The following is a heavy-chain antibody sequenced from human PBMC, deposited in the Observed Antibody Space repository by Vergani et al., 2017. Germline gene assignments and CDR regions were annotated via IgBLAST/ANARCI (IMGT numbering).Heavy chain of an antibody. CDR1: GFTFSSYS. Sequence: EVQLVESGGGLVQPGGSLRLSCAASGFTFSSYSMNWVRQAPGKGLEWVSYISSSSTIYYADSVKGRFTISRDNAKNSLYLQMNSLRAEDTAVYYCARSGSGSAYYYYYYMDVWGKGTTVTVSS. V-gene: IGHV3-48*04. CDR2: ISSSSTI. CDR3: ARSGSGSAYYYYYYMDV. D-gene: IGHD3-10*01. J-gene: IGHJ6*03.